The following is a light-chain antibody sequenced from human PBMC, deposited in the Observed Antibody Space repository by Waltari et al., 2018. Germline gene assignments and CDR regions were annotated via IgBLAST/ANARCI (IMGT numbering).Light chain of an antibody. CDR2: KAS. J-gene: IGKJ1*01. Sequence: DIQMTQSPSTASSYVGDRVTIPCRASQSISNWLAWYQQKPGKAPNLLIYKASSLQSGVPSRFSGSGSGSEYTLTISSLQPDDSATYYCHQYARSWTFGLGTKVEIK. CDR3: HQYARSWT. V-gene: IGKV1-5*03. CDR1: QSISNW.